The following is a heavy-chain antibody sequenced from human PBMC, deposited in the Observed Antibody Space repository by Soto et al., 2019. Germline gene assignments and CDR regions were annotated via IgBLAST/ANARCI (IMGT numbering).Heavy chain of an antibody. Sequence: QVQLVQSGDEVKKPGASVKVSCKTSGYIFVNYGIARVRQAPVHGLECMGWISPYNGNTHYATKVQGRLTMTTDTSTSTAYMDLGSLTSDDTAVYYCAMVDNYVTPTPQDVWGQGTTVTVSS. D-gene: IGHD3-16*01. J-gene: IGHJ6*02. CDR1: GYIFVNYG. CDR2: ISPYNGNT. CDR3: AMVDNYVTPTPQDV. V-gene: IGHV1-18*01.